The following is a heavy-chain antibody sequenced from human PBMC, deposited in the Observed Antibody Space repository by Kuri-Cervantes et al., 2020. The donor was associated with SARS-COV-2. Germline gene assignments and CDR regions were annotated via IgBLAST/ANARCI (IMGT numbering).Heavy chain of an antibody. CDR2: INPKSGGT. J-gene: IGHJ4*02. Sequence: ASVTVSCKASGYTFTGYYMHWVRQAPGQGLEWMGWINPKSGGTNYAQKFQGRVTMTRDTSISTAYMELSRLRSDDTAVYYCARDPGASSSDYFDYWGQGTPVTVSS. CDR1: GYTFTGYY. V-gene: IGHV1-2*02. D-gene: IGHD6-6*01. CDR3: ARDPGASSSDYFDY.